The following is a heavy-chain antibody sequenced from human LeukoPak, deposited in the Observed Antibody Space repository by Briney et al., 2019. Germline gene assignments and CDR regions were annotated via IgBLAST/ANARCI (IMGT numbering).Heavy chain of an antibody. Sequence: GASVKVSCKASGYTFTSYYMHWVRQAPGQGLEWMGKINPSGGSTSYPQKFQGRVTMTRDTSTSTVYMELSSLRSEDTAVYYCARQFIDSSDYYYFDYWGQGTLVTVSS. V-gene: IGHV1-46*01. CDR2: INPSGGST. J-gene: IGHJ4*02. CDR3: ARQFIDSSDYYYFDY. D-gene: IGHD3-22*01. CDR1: GYTFTSYY.